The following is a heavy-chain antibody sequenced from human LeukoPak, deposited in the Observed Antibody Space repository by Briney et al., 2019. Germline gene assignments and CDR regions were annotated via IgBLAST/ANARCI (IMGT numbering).Heavy chain of an antibody. CDR1: RYTFTGYY. Sequence: ASVKVSCKASRYTFTGYYMHWVRQAPGQGLEWMGRIIPIFGTANYAQKFQGRVTITTDESTSTAYMELSSLRSEDTAVYYCARDRYYYDSSGQEGDWFDPWGQGTLVTVSS. D-gene: IGHD3-22*01. CDR3: ARDRYYYDSSGQEGDWFDP. V-gene: IGHV1-69*05. J-gene: IGHJ5*02. CDR2: IIPIFGTA.